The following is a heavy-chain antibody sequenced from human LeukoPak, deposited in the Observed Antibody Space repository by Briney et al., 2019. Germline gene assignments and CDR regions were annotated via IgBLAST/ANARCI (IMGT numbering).Heavy chain of an antibody. CDR1: GFTFSRYL. V-gene: IGHV3-7*04. CDR2: IKQDGSEK. D-gene: IGHD6-6*01. J-gene: IGHJ4*02. CDR3: ARDVRPDD. Sequence: GWSLRLSCAASGFTFSRYLMSWFRQAPAEGMEWVANIKQDGSEKYYMDSVKGRFSIYRDNAKNSLYLKMNALRAEDTAVYYCARDVRPDDWGQGTLVTVST.